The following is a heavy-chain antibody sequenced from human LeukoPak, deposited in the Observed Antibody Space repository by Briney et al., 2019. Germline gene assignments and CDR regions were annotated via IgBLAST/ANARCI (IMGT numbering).Heavy chain of an antibody. CDR3: ARNPESPYYDAFDI. J-gene: IGHJ3*02. CDR1: GYTFTGYY. D-gene: IGHD1-14*01. V-gene: IGHV1-2*02. CDR2: INPNSGGT. Sequence: GASVKVSCKASGYTFTGYYMHWVRQAPGQGLEWMGWINPNSGGTYYAQKFQGRVTMTSDTSISTAYMELSRLRSDNTAVYYCARNPESPYYDAFDIWGQGTMVTVSS.